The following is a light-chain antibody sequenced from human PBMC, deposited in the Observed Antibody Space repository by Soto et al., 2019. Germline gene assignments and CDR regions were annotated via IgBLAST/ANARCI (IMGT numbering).Light chain of an antibody. CDR3: QEYSKWPLFT. Sequence: EIVVTQSPGILSVSPGDRATLSCRASQSVSTNLAWYQQKPGQAPTLLIYAASTRATGIPARFTGSGSGTDFPLTIASLQSEDFEVYYCQEYSKWPLFTFGPGTRVDIK. CDR2: AAS. V-gene: IGKV3-15*01. J-gene: IGKJ3*01. CDR1: QSVSTN.